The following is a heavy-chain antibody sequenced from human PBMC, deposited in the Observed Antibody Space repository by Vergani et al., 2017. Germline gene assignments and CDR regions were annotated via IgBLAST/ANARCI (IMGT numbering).Heavy chain of an antibody. CDR1: GFTFSSYS. CDR2: ISSRSSYI. D-gene: IGHD6-6*01. Sequence: EVQLVESGGGLVKPGGSLRLSCAASGFTFSSYSMNWVRQAPGKGLEWVSSISSRSSYIYYADSVKGRFTITRDNAKNSLYLQMDSLRAEDTAVYYCAGFPATYSSLNYWGQGTLVTVSS. CDR3: AGFPATYSSLNY. V-gene: IGHV3-21*01. J-gene: IGHJ4*02.